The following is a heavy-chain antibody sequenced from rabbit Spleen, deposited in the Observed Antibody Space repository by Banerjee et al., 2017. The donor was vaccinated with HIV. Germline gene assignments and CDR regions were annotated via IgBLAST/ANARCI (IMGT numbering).Heavy chain of an antibody. J-gene: IGHJ6*01. V-gene: IGHV1S40*01. D-gene: IGHD6-1*01. CDR2: ITIGSDNT. Sequence: QSLEESGGDLVKPGASLTLTCTASGFSFSNNYYMCWVRQAPGKGVEWIGCITIGSDNTYYASWAKGRFTITKPSSSTVTLQMTSLTAADTATYFCASAYGYDDYADLYYAAMDLWGPGTLVTVS. CDR3: ASAYGYDDYADLYYAAMDL. CDR1: GFSFSNNYY.